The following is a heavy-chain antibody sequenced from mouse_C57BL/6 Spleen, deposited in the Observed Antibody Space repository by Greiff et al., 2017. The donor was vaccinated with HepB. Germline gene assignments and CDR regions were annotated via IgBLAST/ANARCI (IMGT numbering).Heavy chain of an antibody. D-gene: IGHD2-5*01. J-gene: IGHJ3*01. CDR1: GFNIKDYY. CDR3: ASYYSNAY. CDR2: IDPEDGET. V-gene: IGHV14-2*01. Sequence: VQLQQSGAELVKPGASVKLSCTASGFNIKDYYMHWVKQRTEQGLEWIGRIDPEDGETKYAQKFQGKATITADTSSNTAYLQLSSLTSEDTAVYYCASYYSNAYWGQGTLVTVSA.